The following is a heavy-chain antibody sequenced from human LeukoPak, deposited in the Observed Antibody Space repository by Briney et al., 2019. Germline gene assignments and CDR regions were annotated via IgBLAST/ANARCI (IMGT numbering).Heavy chain of an antibody. V-gene: IGHV1-46*01. Sequence: ASVKVSCKASGYTFTGYYMHWVRQAPGQGLEWMGIINPSGGSTSYAQKFQGRVTMTRDTSTSTVYMELSSLRSEDTAVYYCAIQLPGNYDFWSGYYISNWFDPWGQGTLVTVSS. CDR3: AIQLPGNYDFWSGYYISNWFDP. J-gene: IGHJ5*02. CDR2: INPSGGST. D-gene: IGHD3-3*01. CDR1: GYTFTGYY.